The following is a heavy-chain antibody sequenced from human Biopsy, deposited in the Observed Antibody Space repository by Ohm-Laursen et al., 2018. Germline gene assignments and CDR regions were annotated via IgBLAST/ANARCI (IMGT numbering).Heavy chain of an antibody. J-gene: IGHJ4*02. Sequence: GSLRLSCAAPGFTVSSNYMAWVRQAPGKGLEWVSVFYSGSGAFYADSVRGRFAISRDDSKNTLDLQMNSLRAEDTAVYYCAKDDGGRYRGYWGQGTLVTVSS. D-gene: IGHD3-16*02. CDR2: FYSGSGA. CDR1: GFTVSSNY. CDR3: AKDDGGRYRGY. V-gene: IGHV3-66*01.